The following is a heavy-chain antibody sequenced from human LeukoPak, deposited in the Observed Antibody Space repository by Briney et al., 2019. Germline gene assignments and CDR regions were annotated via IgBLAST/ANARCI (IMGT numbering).Heavy chain of an antibody. V-gene: IGHV5-51*01. J-gene: IGHJ5*02. CDR3: ARSHSSTLTWFDP. CDR2: IYPRDSDT. CDR1: GYSFASYW. Sequence: GASLKISCKWSGYSFASYWIAWVRQLPGKGLEWMGIIYPRDSDTKYNPSFQGQVSISADKSISTAYLQWSSLQASDTAIYFCARSHSSTLTWFDPWGQGTLVTVSS.